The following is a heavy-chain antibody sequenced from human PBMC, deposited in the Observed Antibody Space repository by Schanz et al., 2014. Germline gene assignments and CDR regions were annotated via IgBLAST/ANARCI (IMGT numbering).Heavy chain of an antibody. D-gene: IGHD6-19*01. CDR2: ISTSNGNT. CDR1: GYTFTDYG. J-gene: IGHJ4*02. V-gene: IGHV1-18*01. CDR3: ARGGYSSGWYDRDIAHFDY. Sequence: QVQVVQSGAEVKKPGASVKVSCKASGYTFTDYGVIWVRQAPGQGLEWMGWISTSNGNTNYIQKLQGRGTMTTDTATSTAYMELRSLRSDDTAVYYCARGGYSSGWYDRDIAHFDYWGQGTLVTVSS.